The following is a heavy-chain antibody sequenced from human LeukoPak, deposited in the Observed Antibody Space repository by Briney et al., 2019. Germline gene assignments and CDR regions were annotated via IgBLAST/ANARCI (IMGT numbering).Heavy chain of an antibody. D-gene: IGHD6-19*01. CDR1: GYTFTGYY. V-gene: IGHV1-2*02. CDR3: ARDQWYSSGWYNEMDAFDI. Sequence: ASVKVSCKASGYTFTGYYMHWVRQAPGQGLEWMGWINPNSGGTNYAQKFQGRVTMTRDTSISTAYMELSRLRSDDTAVYYCARDQWYSSGWYNEMDAFDIWGQGTMVTVSP. CDR2: INPNSGGT. J-gene: IGHJ3*02.